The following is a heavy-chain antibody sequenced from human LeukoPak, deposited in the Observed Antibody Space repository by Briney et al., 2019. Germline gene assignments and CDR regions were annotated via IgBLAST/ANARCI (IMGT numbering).Heavy chain of an antibody. D-gene: IGHD3-22*01. CDR2: INPNSGGT. Sequence: ASVKVSCKASGYTFTGYYMHWVRQATGQGHEWMGWINPNSGGTNYAQKFQGRVTMTRDTSISTAYMELSSLRSDDTAVYYCARNSSGYQKWGQGALVTVSS. CDR3: ARNSSGYQK. V-gene: IGHV1-2*02. CDR1: GYTFTGYY. J-gene: IGHJ4*02.